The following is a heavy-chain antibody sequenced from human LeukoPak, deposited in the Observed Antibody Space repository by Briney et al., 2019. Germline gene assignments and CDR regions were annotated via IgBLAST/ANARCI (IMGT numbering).Heavy chain of an antibody. D-gene: IGHD2-2*01. V-gene: IGHV4-59*01. CDR3: ARDFCSSTSCYVEGVESWFDP. CDR1: GGSLSSYY. CDR2: IYYSGST. J-gene: IGHJ5*02. Sequence: SETLSLTCTVSGGSLSSYYWSWIRQPPGKGLGWIGYIYYSGSTNYNPSLKSRVTISVDTSKNQFSLKLSSVTAADTAVYYCARDFCSSTSCYVEGVESWFDPWGQGTLVTVSS.